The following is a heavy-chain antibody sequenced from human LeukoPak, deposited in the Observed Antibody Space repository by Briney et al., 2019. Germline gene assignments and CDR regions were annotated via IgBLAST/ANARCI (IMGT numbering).Heavy chain of an antibody. Sequence: GASVKVSCKASGYTFTGYYLHWVRQAPGQGLEWMGWINPNSGGTNYAQKFQGSVTMTRDTSISTAYMELSRLRSDDTAVYYCARDWYCSGGPCVDVFDIWGQGTMVTASS. CDR3: ARDWYCSGGPCVDVFDI. D-gene: IGHD2-15*01. V-gene: IGHV1-2*02. CDR2: INPNSGGT. J-gene: IGHJ3*02. CDR1: GYTFTGYY.